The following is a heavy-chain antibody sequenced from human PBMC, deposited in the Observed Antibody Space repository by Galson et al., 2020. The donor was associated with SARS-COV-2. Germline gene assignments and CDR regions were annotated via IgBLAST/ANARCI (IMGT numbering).Heavy chain of an antibody. CDR2: IHPRDSYP. V-gene: IGHV5-10-1*01. CDR1: GYRFTSYW. Sequence: KIGESLKLSCQGSGYRFTSYWLSWVRPMPGKGLEWMGRIHPRDSYPNYRPPFQGHVTISADKSISTAYLQWSSLKASYTAMYYCARTDPGIAAAGTLYFDYWGQGTLVTFSS. CDR3: ARTDPGIAAAGTLYFDY. D-gene: IGHD6-13*01. J-gene: IGHJ4*02.